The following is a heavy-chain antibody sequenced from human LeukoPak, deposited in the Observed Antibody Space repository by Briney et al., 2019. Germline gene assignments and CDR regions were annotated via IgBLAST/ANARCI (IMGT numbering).Heavy chain of an antibody. CDR2: ISSNGGST. CDR3: ARAKRGYYYDSSGNIGYYFDY. Sequence: GGSLRLSCAASGFTFSSYAMHWVRQAPGKGLEYVSAISSNGGSTYYANSVKGRFTISRDNSKNTLYLQMGSLRAEDMAVYYCARAKRGYYYDSSGNIGYYFDYWGQGTLVTVSS. J-gene: IGHJ4*02. V-gene: IGHV3-64*01. D-gene: IGHD3-22*01. CDR1: GFTFSSYA.